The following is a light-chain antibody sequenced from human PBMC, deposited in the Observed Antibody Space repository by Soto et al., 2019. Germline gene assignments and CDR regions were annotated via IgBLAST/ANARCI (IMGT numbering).Light chain of an antibody. Sequence: DIQMTQSPSSLSASVGDRVTITCRASQTIAMYVNWFQQKPGKAPKPLIDTTSSLQSGVPPRFSGSGSETDFTLTISRLHPEDSATYYCQQSFTTPYTFGQGTKLEIK. J-gene: IGKJ2*01. V-gene: IGKV1-39*01. CDR2: TTS. CDR3: QQSFTTPYT. CDR1: QTIAMY.